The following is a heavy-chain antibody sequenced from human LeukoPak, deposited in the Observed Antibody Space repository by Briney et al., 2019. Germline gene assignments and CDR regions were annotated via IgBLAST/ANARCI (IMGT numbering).Heavy chain of an antibody. V-gene: IGHV1-8*01. CDR3: ARDGIVVVPAAIGTYYYYGMDV. Sequence: ASVKVSCKASGYTFTSYDINWVRQATGQGLEWMGWMNPNSGNTGYAQKFQGRVTMTRNTSISTAYMELSSLRSEDTAVYYCARDGIVVVPAAIGTYYYYGMDVWGQGTTVTVSS. CDR2: MNPNSGNT. D-gene: IGHD2-2*01. CDR1: GYTFTSYD. J-gene: IGHJ6*02.